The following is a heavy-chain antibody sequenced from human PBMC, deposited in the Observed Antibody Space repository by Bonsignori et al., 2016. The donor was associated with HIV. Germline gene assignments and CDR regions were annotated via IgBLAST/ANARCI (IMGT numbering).Heavy chain of an antibody. D-gene: IGHD5-24*01. CDR1: GFSLTTSGVG. Sequence: QITLKESGPTLVKPTQTLTLTCSFSGFSLTTSGVGVAWIRQPPGKALEWLALIYWNHFQTYTPSLKSRLTITKDPSNNQVVLTMTNMDPADTATYYCAHSQRDGYNRAAFDIWGPKGRNGHRLF. CDR2: IYWNHFQ. CDR3: AHSQRDGYNRAAFDI. V-gene: IGHV2-5*01. J-gene: IGHJ3*02.